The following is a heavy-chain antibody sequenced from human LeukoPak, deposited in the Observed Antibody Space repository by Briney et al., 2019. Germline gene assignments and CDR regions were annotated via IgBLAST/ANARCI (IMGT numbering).Heavy chain of an antibody. V-gene: IGHV1-8*03. CDR3: ARTRNDYDSSGYFDY. CDR2: MNPNSGNT. J-gene: IGHJ4*02. D-gene: IGHD3-22*01. CDR1: GYTFTSYD. Sequence: ASVKVSCKASGYTFTSYDINWLRQATGQGLEWMGWMNPNSGNTGYAQKFQGRVTITRNTSISTAYMELSSLRSEDTAVYYCARTRNDYDSSGYFDYWGQGTLVTVSS.